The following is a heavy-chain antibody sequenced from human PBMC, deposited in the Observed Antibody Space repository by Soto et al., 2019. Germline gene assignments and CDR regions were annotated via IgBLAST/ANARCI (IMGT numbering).Heavy chain of an antibody. V-gene: IGHV3-7*01. D-gene: IGHD2-2*02. CDR2: INQGGSAK. Sequence: EVQLVESGGGLVQPGGSLRLSCAASTFTFSNHWMSWVRQAPGKGLEWVANINQGGSAKYYLDSVKGRFTISRDKAKNSLDLQMNSLRAEDTAVYYCARIYCSTTSCYIDYWGQGTLVTVSS. CDR1: TFTFSNHW. CDR3: ARIYCSTTSCYIDY. J-gene: IGHJ4*02.